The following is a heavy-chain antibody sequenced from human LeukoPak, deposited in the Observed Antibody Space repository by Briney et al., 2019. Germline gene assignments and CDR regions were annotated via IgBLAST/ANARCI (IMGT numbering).Heavy chain of an antibody. CDR1: GFPFSSYA. J-gene: IGHJ4*02. CDR2: ISYDGSNK. CDR3: ARVVVAATTVDY. D-gene: IGHD2-15*01. V-gene: IGHV3-30-3*01. Sequence: GGSLSLPGEASGFPFSSYAMHWVRQAQGKGLEWGAVISYDGSNKYYADSVKGRFTISRDNSKNTLYLQMNSLRAEDTAVYYCARVVVAATTVDYWGQGTLVTVSS.